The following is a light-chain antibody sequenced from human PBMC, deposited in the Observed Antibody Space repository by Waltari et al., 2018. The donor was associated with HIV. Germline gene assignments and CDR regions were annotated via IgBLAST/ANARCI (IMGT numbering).Light chain of an antibody. CDR1: SNDVGGYNH. CDR2: DFT. Sequence: QSALTQPASVSGSPGQSITISCIGTSNDVGGYNHVSWYQRHPGKAPKLLIYDFTNRPSGVSNRFSGSKSGNTASLAISGLQAEDEADYYCASYRYSTKSYVFGTGTTVTVL. V-gene: IGLV2-14*03. CDR3: ASYRYSTKSYV. J-gene: IGLJ1*01.